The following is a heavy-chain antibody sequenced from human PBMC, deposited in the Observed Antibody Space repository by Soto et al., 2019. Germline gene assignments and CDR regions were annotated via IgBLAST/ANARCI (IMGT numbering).Heavy chain of an antibody. V-gene: IGHV3-23*01. D-gene: IGHD6-19*01. CDR2: ISGGGGTT. Sequence: EVLLLESGGGLVQPGGSLSLSCAASGFTFSNYAMSWVRQAPGKGLEWVSIISGGGGTTYYADSVKGRFTISRDNSKNTVHLQINSLRVEDTAVYYCAKQAGYSSDPFDYWGQGTLVAVSS. CDR3: AKQAGYSSDPFDY. J-gene: IGHJ4*02. CDR1: GFTFSNYA.